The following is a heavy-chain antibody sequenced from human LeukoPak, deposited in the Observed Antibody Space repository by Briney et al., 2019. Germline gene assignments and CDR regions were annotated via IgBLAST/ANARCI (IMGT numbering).Heavy chain of an antibody. CDR3: ARERMAAPYYYMDV. J-gene: IGHJ6*03. CDR2: IIPIFGTA. V-gene: IGHV1-69*06. CDR1: GGTFSSYA. D-gene: IGHD5-24*01. Sequence: SVKVSCKASGGTFSSYAISWVRQAPGQGLEWMGGIIPIFGTANYAQKLQGRVTITADKSTSSAYMELSSLRAEDTAVYYCARERMAAPYYYMDVWGKGTTVTVSS.